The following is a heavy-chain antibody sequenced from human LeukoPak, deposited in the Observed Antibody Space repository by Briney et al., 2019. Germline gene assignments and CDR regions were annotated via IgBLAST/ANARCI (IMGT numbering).Heavy chain of an antibody. CDR2: IYSSGST. CDR3: ARGRYDGSGYFFFDF. J-gene: IGHJ4*02. Sequence: SETLSLTCSVSGASISSHYWSWIRQPAGEGLEWVGRIYSSGSTNYNPSLESRVTISLDTSKNQFSLNLGSVTAADTAVYYCARGRYDGSGYFFFDFWGQGTLVPVSS. V-gene: IGHV4-4*07. CDR1: GASISSHY. D-gene: IGHD3-22*01.